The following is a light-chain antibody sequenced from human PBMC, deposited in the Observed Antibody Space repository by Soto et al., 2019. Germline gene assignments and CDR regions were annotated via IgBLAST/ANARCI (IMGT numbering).Light chain of an antibody. CDR1: SSDVGGYKY. CDR2: EVT. CDR3: SSYRYKDTRV. V-gene: IGLV2-14*01. J-gene: IGLJ3*02. Sequence: QSALTQPASVSGSPGQSITISCTGTSSDVGGYKYVSWYQQYPGKVPKLMIYEVTNRPSGVSNRFSGSKSDNTAFLTISGLQAEDEADYYCSSYRYKDTRVFGGGTPLTVL.